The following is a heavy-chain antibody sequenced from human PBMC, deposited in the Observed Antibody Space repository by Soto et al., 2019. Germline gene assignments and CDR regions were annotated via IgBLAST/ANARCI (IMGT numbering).Heavy chain of an antibody. D-gene: IGHD6-6*01. CDR3: ARAPPPIAARPIDY. Sequence: ASVKVSCKASGYTFTSYAMHWVRQAPGQRLEWMGWINAGNGNTKYSQKFQGRVTITRDTSASTAYMELSSLRSEDTAVYYCARAPPPIAARPIDYWGQGTLVTVSS. V-gene: IGHV1-3*01. J-gene: IGHJ4*02. CDR1: GYTFTSYA. CDR2: INAGNGNT.